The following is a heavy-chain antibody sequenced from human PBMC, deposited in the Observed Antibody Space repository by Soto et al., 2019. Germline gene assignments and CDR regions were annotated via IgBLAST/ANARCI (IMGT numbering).Heavy chain of an antibody. CDR2: ISSSSRTV. V-gene: IGHV3-48*01. CDR3: ARGLSIPIAGLLGY. Sequence: EVQLVESGGGLVQPGESLRLSCAASGFTFSSYSMNWVRQAPGKGPEWVAYISSSSRTVYYADSVKGRFTISKDNANRSLRLQMNSLRTEDTAMYFCARGLSIPIAGLLGYWGQGALVTVSS. CDR1: GFTFSSYS. J-gene: IGHJ4*02. D-gene: IGHD6-19*01.